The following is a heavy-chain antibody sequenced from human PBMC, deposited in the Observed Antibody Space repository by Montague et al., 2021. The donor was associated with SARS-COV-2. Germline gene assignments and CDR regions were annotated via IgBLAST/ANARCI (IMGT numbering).Heavy chain of an antibody. CDR3: ATESVVPASLYYYGMDV. J-gene: IGHJ6*02. CDR2: IYYSGST. Sequence: TLSLTCTVSGGSISGGGYYWSWIRQHPGKGLEWIGYIYYSGSTYYNPSLKSRVTISVDTSKNQFSLKLSSVTAADTAVYYCATESVVPASLYYYGMDVWGQGTTVTVSS. CDR1: GGSISGGGYY. V-gene: IGHV4-31*03. D-gene: IGHD2-2*01.